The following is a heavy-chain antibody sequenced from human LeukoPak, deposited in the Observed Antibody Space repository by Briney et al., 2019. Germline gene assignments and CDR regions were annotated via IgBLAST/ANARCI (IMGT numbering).Heavy chain of an antibody. V-gene: IGHV4-59*01. CDR3: ASMKILNYYDSSGYPGAYFDY. J-gene: IGHJ4*02. D-gene: IGHD3-22*01. CDR2: IYYSGST. CDR1: GGSISSYY. Sequence: SETLSLTCTVSGGSISSYYWSWIRQPPGKGLEWIGYIYYSGSTNYNPSLKSRVTISVDTSKNQFSLKLSSVTAADTAVYYCASMKILNYYDSSGYPGAYFDYWGQGTLVTVS.